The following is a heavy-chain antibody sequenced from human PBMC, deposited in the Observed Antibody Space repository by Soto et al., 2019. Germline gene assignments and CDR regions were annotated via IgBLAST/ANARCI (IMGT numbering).Heavy chain of an antibody. J-gene: IGHJ4*02. CDR2: ISSSSSYT. CDR1: GFTFSDYY. D-gene: IGHD1-7*01. Sequence: GGSLRLSCAASGFTFSDYYMSWIRQAPGKGLEWVSYISSSSSYTNYADSVKGRFTISRDNAKNSLYLQMNSLRAEDTAVYYCAKDLNWNYPTPFDYWGQGTLVTVSS. V-gene: IGHV3-11*05. CDR3: AKDLNWNYPTPFDY.